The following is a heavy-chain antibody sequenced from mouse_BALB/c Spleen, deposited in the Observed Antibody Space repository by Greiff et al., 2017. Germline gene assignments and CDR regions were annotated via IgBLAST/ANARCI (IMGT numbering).Heavy chain of an antibody. CDR1: GFTFSSFG. CDR2: ISSGSSTI. Sequence: EVKLVESGGGLVQPGGSRKLSCAASGFTFSSFGMHWVRQAPEKGLEWVAYISSGSSTIYYADTVKGRFTISRDNPKNTLFLQMTSLKSEDTAMYYCARHRRLSDYWGQGTTLTVSS. J-gene: IGHJ2*01. D-gene: IGHD3-2*02. V-gene: IGHV5-17*02. CDR3: ARHRRLSDY.